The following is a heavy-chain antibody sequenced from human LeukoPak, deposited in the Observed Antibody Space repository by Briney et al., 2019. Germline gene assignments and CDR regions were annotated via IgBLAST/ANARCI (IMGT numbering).Heavy chain of an antibody. Sequence: SETLSLTCTVSGGSLGSTTYYWSWIRQHPGKGLEWIGYIYYSGSTYYNPSLKSRVTISVGTSKNQFSLKLTSVTAADTAVYYCARDRSPSGTSTGNLDFWGQGTLVTVSS. V-gene: IGHV4-31*03. CDR1: GGSLGSTTYY. CDR3: ARDRSPSGTSTGNLDF. J-gene: IGHJ4*02. D-gene: IGHD1-26*01. CDR2: IYYSGST.